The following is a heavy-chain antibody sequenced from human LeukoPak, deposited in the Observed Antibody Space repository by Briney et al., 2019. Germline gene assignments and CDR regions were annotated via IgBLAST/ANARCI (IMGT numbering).Heavy chain of an antibody. V-gene: IGHV5-51*01. Sequence: KVGESVKISCKGSGYSFTSYWIGWVRQMPGKGLEWMGIIYPGDSDTRYSPSFQGQVTISADKSISTAYLQRSSLKASDTAMYYCARWIYDSSGYYYPAFDYWGQGTLVTVPS. CDR3: ARWIYDSSGYYYPAFDY. CDR2: IYPGDSDT. CDR1: GYSFTSYW. D-gene: IGHD3-22*01. J-gene: IGHJ4*02.